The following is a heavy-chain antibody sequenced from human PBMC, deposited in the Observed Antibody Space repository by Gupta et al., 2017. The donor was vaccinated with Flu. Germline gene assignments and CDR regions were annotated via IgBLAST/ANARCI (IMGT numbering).Heavy chain of an antibody. Sequence: EVQLVESGGGLVQPGGSLRLSCVACGFSFSDYDVSWVRQAPRKALECVSFISSSGVTYYTDSVKGRFTISRDNAKNSVYLQMDSLSAEDTAFYYCARGHWDSWGQGTLVTVSS. CDR2: ISSSGVT. CDR1: GFSFSDYD. J-gene: IGHJ4*02. V-gene: IGHV3-48*03. CDR3: ARGHWDS.